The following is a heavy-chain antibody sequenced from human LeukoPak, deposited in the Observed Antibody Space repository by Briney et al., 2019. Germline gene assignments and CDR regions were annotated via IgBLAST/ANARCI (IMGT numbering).Heavy chain of an antibody. CDR3: ARSLATSYYYMDV. CDR2: ISYDGSNK. J-gene: IGHJ6*03. V-gene: IGHV3-30*04. CDR1: GFTFSSYA. Sequence: GGSLRLSCAASGFTFSSYAMHWVRQAPGKGLEGLAVISYDGSNKYYAVSVKGRFTISRDNSKNTLYLQMNSLRAEDTAVYYCARSLATSYYYMDVWGKGTTVTVSS. D-gene: IGHD5-12*01.